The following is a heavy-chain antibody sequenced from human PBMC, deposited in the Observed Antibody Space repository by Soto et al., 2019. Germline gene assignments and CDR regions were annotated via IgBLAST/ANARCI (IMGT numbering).Heavy chain of an antibody. CDR3: AREAGPDRWFDP. V-gene: IGHV4-4*07. CDR2: ISTSGTT. CDR1: GASISSYF. Sequence: QVQLQESGPGLVEPSETLSLTCTVSGASISSYFWTWIRQPAGKGLDWIGRISTSGTTNYNPSLKSRVTMSVDTCKNHFSMNLSSVTAADTAVYYCAREAGPDRWFDPWGQGTLVTVSS. J-gene: IGHJ5*02. D-gene: IGHD6-19*01.